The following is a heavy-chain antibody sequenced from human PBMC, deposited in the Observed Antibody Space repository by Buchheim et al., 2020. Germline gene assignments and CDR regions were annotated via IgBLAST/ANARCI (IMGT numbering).Heavy chain of an antibody. CDR1: GFTFSSYG. V-gene: IGHV3-33*01. CDR3: ARENGIAARSWFDP. D-gene: IGHD6-6*01. Sequence: QVQLVESGGGVVQPGRSLRLSCAASGFTFSSYGMHWVRQAPSKGLEWVAVIWYDGSNKYYADSVKGRFTISRDNSKNTLYLQMNSLRAEDTAVYYCARENGIAARSWFDPWGQGTL. J-gene: IGHJ5*02. CDR2: IWYDGSNK.